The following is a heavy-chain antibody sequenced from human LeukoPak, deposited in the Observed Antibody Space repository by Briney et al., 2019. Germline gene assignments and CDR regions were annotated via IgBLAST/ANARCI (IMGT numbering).Heavy chain of an antibody. J-gene: IGHJ3*02. CDR1: GYSFTSYW. V-gene: IGHV5-51*01. CDR2: IYPGDSDI. Sequence: GGSLKISCKGSGYSFTSYWIGCVRQMPGKGLEWMRIIYPGDSDIRYSPSFQGHVTISADKSISTAYLQWSSLKASDTAMYYCASGLYDSSAFDIWGQGTMVTVSS. D-gene: IGHD3-10*01. CDR3: ASGLYDSSAFDI.